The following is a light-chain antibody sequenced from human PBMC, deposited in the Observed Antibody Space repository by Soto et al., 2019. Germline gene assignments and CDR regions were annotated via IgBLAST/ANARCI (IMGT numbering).Light chain of an antibody. J-gene: IGKJ1*01. CDR3: QHYNSYSEA. V-gene: IGKV1-5*03. Sequence: DIERPQSPSTASGSLGDRRTITCRASQTISSWLAWYQQKPGKAPKLLIYKASTLKSGVPSRFSGSGSGTEFTLTISSLQPDDFATYYCQHYNSYSEAFGQGTKVAIK. CDR2: KAS. CDR1: QTISSW.